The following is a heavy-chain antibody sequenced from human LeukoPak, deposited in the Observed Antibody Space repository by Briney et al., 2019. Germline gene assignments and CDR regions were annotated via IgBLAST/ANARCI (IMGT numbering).Heavy chain of an antibody. CDR1: GFTFSSYA. CDR3: AKDYFSSCCDD. D-gene: IGHD6-19*01. V-gene: IGHV3-30-3*01. Sequence: GGSLRLSCAASGFTFSSYAMHWVRQAPGKGLEWVAVISYDGSNKYYADSVKGRFTISRDNSKNTLYLQMNSLRAEDTAVYYCAKDYFSSCCDDGGQATLVTVSS. CDR2: ISYDGSNK. J-gene: IGHJ4*02.